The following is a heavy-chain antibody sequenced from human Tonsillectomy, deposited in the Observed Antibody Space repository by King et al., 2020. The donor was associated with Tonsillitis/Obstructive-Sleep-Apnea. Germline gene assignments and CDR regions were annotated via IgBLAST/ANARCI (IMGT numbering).Heavy chain of an antibody. D-gene: IGHD2-2*01. CDR2: INHSGST. V-gene: IGHV4-34*01. J-gene: IGHJ6*03. Sequence: VQLQQWGAGLLKPSKTLSLTCALYGGSLSGYYWSWIRQPPGKGLEWIGEINHSGSTNYNPSLKSRVTISVDTSKNQFSLKLSSVTAADTAVYYCARGYCSRPNCYPYYYYMEVWGKGTTVTVSS. CDR1: GGSLSGYY. CDR3: ARGYCSRPNCYPYYYYMEV.